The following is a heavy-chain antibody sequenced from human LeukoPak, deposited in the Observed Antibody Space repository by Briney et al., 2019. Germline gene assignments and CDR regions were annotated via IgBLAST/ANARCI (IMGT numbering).Heavy chain of an antibody. CDR1: GYTFTSYG. J-gene: IGHJ4*02. D-gene: IGHD1-26*01. V-gene: IGHV1-18*01. CDR2: ISAYNGNT. Sequence: ASVKVSCKASGYTFTSYGISWVRQAPGQGLEWMGWISAYNGNTNYAQKLQGRVTMTTDTSTSTAYMELRSLRSDDTAVYYCARDLMVEATTHAFDYWGQGTLVTVSS. CDR3: ARDLMVEATTHAFDY.